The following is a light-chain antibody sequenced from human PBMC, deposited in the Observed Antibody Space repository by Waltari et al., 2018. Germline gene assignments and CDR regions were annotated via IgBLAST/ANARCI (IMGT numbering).Light chain of an antibody. J-gene: IGKJ5*01. CDR1: QSVTNY. CDR2: LAS. V-gene: IGKV3-11*01. Sequence: EIVLTQSPVILSLSPGETATLASRASQSVTNYLAWYQQRPGQDPSLPISLASSRATGIPARFSGSGSGTDFTITINRLEPEDFAVYYCQQRGTWPHITFGQGTRLEIK. CDR3: QQRGTWPHIT.